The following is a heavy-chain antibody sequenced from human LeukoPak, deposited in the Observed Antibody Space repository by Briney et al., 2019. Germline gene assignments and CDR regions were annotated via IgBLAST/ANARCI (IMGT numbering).Heavy chain of an antibody. Sequence: GGSLRLSCAASGFTFSSYEMNWVRQAPGKGLEWVSYISSSGSTIYYADSVKGRFTVSRDNAKNSLYLQMNSLRAEDTAVYYCARDRGGGPRDAFDIWGQGTMVTVSS. D-gene: IGHD3-10*01. J-gene: IGHJ3*02. CDR2: ISSSGSTI. CDR1: GFTFSSYE. CDR3: ARDRGGGPRDAFDI. V-gene: IGHV3-48*03.